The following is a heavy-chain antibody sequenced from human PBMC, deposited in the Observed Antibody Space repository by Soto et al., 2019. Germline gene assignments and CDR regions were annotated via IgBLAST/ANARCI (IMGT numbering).Heavy chain of an antibody. V-gene: IGHV4-59*01. J-gene: IGHJ3*02. Sequence: PSEPLSLTCTVSGGSISSYYWSWIRQPPGKGLEWIGYIYYSGSTNYNPSLKSRVTISVDTSKNQFSLKLSSVTAADTAVYYCARGLLWDAFDIWGQGTMVTVS. D-gene: IGHD2-2*01. CDR1: GGSISSYY. CDR3: ARGLLWDAFDI. CDR2: IYYSGST.